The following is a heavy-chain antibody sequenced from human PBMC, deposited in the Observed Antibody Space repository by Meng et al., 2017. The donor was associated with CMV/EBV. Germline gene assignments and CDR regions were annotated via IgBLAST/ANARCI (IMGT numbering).Heavy chain of an antibody. Sequence: PWGSLRLSCAACGFTVSSDYISSLLQAPGNLLHCLSLLSLTPLPSSADSVKGRFTISRDNSKNTLYLQMNSLRAEDTAVYYCARDMGLWGQGTLVTVSS. CDR2: LSLTPLP. CDR1: GFTVSSDY. J-gene: IGHJ4*02. CDR3: ARDMGL. D-gene: IGHD3-10*01. V-gene: IGHV3-53*01.